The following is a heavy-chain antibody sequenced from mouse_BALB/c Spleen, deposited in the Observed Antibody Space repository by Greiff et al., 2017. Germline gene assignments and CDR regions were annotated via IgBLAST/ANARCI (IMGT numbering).Heavy chain of an antibody. V-gene: IGHV3-2*02. CDR2: ISYSGST. D-gene: IGHD2-1*01. Sequence: DVKVEESGPGLVKPSQSLSLTCTVTGYSITSDYAWNWIRQFPGNKLEWMGYISYSGSTSYNPSLKSRISITRDTSKNQFFLQLNSVTTEDTATYYCATYGNYDAMDYWGQGTSVTVSS. CDR3: ATYGNYDAMDY. CDR1: GYSITSDYA. J-gene: IGHJ4*01.